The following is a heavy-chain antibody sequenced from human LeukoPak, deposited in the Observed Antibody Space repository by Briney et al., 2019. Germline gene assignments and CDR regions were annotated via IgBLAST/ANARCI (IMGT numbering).Heavy chain of an antibody. CDR3: AREPLTYYYDSSGYQGYFQH. CDR2: ISAYNGNT. CDR1: GYTFTSYG. Sequence: ASVKVSCKASGYTFTSYGISWMRQAPGQGLEWMGWISAYNGNTNYAQKLQGRVTMTTDTSTSTAYMELRSLRSDDTAVYYCAREPLTYYYDSSGYQGYFQHWGQGTLVTVSP. D-gene: IGHD3-22*01. J-gene: IGHJ1*01. V-gene: IGHV1-18*01.